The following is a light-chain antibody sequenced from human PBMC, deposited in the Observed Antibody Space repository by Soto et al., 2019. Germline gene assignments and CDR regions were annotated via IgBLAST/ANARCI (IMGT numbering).Light chain of an antibody. J-gene: IGLJ3*02. Sequence: QSALTQPRSVSGSPGQSVTMSCTGTSSDVGGYNYVSWYQQHPGKAPKLMISDVSKRPSGVPDRFSGSKSGNTASLTISGLQAEDEADYYCCSSAGTYTSVFGGGTKQTVL. CDR3: CSSAGTYTSV. CDR2: DVS. CDR1: SSDVGGYNY. V-gene: IGLV2-11*01.